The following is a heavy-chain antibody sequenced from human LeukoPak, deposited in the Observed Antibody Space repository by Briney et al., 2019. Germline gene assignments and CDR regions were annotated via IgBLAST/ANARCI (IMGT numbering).Heavy chain of an antibody. V-gene: IGHV5-51*01. CDR2: IYPGNSDT. Sequence: GEYLKISCKGSGYSFASYWIGWVRQMPGKGLEWMGIIYPGNSDTRYSQSFQGQVTISADKSISTAYLQWSRLKASDTAMYYCARAGESSGWYYWGQGTLVTVSS. J-gene: IGHJ4*02. CDR3: ARAGESSGWYY. CDR1: GYSFASYW. D-gene: IGHD6-19*01.